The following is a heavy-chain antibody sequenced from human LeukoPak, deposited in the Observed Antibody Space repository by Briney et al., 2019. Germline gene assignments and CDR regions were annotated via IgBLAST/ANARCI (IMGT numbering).Heavy chain of an antibody. CDR1: GLTFSDYF. CDR2: ISSSGRAI. CDR3: ARAAYCGSDCYYYFDC. Sequence: PGGSLRLSCAASGLTFSDYFLSWFRRAPGKGLEWISHISSSGRAIYYADSVRGRFTISRDNAQNSLYLQMNSLRDEDSAVYYCARAAYCGSDCYYYFDCWGQGTLVTVSS. J-gene: IGHJ4*02. V-gene: IGHV3-11*01. D-gene: IGHD2-21*02.